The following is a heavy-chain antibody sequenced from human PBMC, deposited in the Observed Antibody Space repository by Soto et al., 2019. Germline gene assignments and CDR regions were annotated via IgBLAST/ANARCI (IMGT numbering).Heavy chain of an antibody. CDR1: GGSISSSHF. J-gene: IGHJ4*02. Sequence: QVLLQESGPGLVQPSGTLSLSCAVSGGSISSSHFWGWVRQPPGKGLEWVGDISHSGSVNYNPSLKSRVTISIDKSKNQFSLELNSVTAADTAVYYCARSFGWYAIDYWGQGTLVIVSS. D-gene: IGHD6-19*01. V-gene: IGHV4-4*02. CDR2: ISHSGSV. CDR3: ARSFGWYAIDY.